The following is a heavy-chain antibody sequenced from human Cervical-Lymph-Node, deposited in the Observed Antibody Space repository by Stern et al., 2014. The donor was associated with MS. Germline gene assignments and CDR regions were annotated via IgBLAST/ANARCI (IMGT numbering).Heavy chain of an antibody. J-gene: IGHJ6*02. CDR2: IIPIFGTA. CDR1: GGTFSSYA. V-gene: IGHV1-69*06. CDR3: ARERLRYFDWLHHTGGNYYYYGMDV. D-gene: IGHD3-9*01. Sequence: QVQLVQSGAEVKKPGSSVKVSCKASGGTFSSYAISWVRQAPGQGLEWMGGIIPIFGTANYAQKFQGRVTITADKSSSTAYMELSSLRSEDTAVYYCARERLRYFDWLHHTGGNYYYYGMDVWGQGTTVTVSS.